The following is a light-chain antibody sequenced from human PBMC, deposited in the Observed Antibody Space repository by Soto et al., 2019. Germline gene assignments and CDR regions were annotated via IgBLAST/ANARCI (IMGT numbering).Light chain of an antibody. Sequence: QSALTQPASVSGSTGQSITISCTGTSSDVGAYNYVSWYQQHPGKAPKLLIYDVSNRPSGVSNRFSGSKSGNTASLTISGLQAEDESDYYCSSYTSSSTLVFGTGTKVTVL. CDR3: SSYTSSSTLV. CDR2: DVS. V-gene: IGLV2-14*01. CDR1: SSDVGAYNY. J-gene: IGLJ1*01.